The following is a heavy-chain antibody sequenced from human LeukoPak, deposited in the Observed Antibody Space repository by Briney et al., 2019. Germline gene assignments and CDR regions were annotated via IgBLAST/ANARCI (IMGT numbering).Heavy chain of an antibody. CDR2: IYYSGST. CDR1: GRSISSYY. Sequence: PSETLSLTCTVSGRSISSYYWSWVRQPPGKGLEWLGYIYYSGSTNYNPSLKSRVTISVDTSKNQFSLKLSSVTAADAAVYYCASLNLSDILTGYYIDYWGQGTLVTVSS. V-gene: IGHV4-59*08. CDR3: ASLNLSDILTGYYIDY. J-gene: IGHJ4*02. D-gene: IGHD3-9*01.